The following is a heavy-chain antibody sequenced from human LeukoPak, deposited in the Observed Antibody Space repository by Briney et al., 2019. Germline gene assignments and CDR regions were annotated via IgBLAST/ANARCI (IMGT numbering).Heavy chain of an antibody. D-gene: IGHD3-3*01. CDR3: ARDHYYDFWSGQQVSMDV. CDR2: INPSGGST. Sequence: GASVKVSCKASGYTFTSYYMHWVRQAPGQGLEWMGIINPSGGSTSYAQKFQGRVTVTRDTSTSTACMELSSLRSEDTAVYYCARDHYYDFWSGQQVSMDVWGQGTTVTVSS. CDR1: GYTFTSYY. V-gene: IGHV1-46*01. J-gene: IGHJ6*02.